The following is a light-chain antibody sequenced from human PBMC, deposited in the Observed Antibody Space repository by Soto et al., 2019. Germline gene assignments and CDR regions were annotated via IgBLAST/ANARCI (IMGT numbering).Light chain of an antibody. CDR2: DVH. Sequence: QSVLTQPASVSGSPGQSITISCTGARTDVDGHDYVSWYQQHPGQPPKLIIFDVHNRPSGVSGRYSGSKSGDTASLTISGLQAEDDAVYHCSSYTAYPPFYVFGTGTKVTVL. J-gene: IGLJ1*01. CDR3: SSYTAYPPFYV. V-gene: IGLV2-14*03. CDR1: RTDVDGHDY.